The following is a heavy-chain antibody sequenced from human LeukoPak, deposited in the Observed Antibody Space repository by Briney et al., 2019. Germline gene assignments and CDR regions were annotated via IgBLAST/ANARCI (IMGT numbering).Heavy chain of an antibody. D-gene: IGHD1-26*01. CDR3: ARVLGSYFDY. J-gene: IGHJ4*02. Sequence: YYWGWIRQAPGKGLEWVSYISSSGSTIYYADSVKGRFTISRDNAKNSLYLQMNSLRAEDTAVYYCARVLGSYFDYWGQGTLVTVSS. V-gene: IGHV3-11*01. CDR2: ISSSGSTI. CDR1: YY.